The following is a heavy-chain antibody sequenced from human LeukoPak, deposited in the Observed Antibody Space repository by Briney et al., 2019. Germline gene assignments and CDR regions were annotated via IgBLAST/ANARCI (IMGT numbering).Heavy chain of an antibody. D-gene: IGHD2-2*02. Sequence: GGSLRLSCAASGFTFSDYYMSWIRQAPGKGLEWVSYISISGSTIYYADSVKGRFTISRDNAKNSLYLQMNSLRAEDTAVYYCARVHCSSTSCYRRNAFDIWGQGTMVTVSS. V-gene: IGHV3-11*01. CDR3: ARVHCSSTSCYRRNAFDI. CDR2: ISISGSTI. CDR1: GFTFSDYY. J-gene: IGHJ3*02.